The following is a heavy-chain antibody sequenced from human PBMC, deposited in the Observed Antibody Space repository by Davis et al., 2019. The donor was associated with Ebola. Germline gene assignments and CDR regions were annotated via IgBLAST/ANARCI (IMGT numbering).Heavy chain of an antibody. J-gene: IGHJ4*02. CDR2: ISWNSGSI. CDR1: GFTFDDYA. CDR3: TKGGRYGVAARPDY. Sequence: SLKISCAASGFTFDDYAMHWVRQAPGKGLEWVSGISWNSGSIGYADSVKGRFTISRDNAKNSLYLQMNSLRAEDTALYCCTKGGRYGVAARPDYWGQGTLVTVSS. V-gene: IGHV3-9*01. D-gene: IGHD6-6*01.